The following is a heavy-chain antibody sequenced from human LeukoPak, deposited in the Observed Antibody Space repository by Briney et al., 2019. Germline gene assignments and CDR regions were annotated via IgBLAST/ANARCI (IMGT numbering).Heavy chain of an antibody. Sequence: GGSLRLSCAASGFTSSSYAMSWVRQAPGKGLEWVSAISGSGGSTYYADSVKGRFTISRDNSKNTLYLQMNSLRAEDTAVYYCAKASFYGSGSDFDYWGQGTLVTVSS. CDR2: ISGSGGST. J-gene: IGHJ4*02. CDR3: AKASFYGSGSDFDY. CDR1: GFTSSSYA. D-gene: IGHD3-10*01. V-gene: IGHV3-23*01.